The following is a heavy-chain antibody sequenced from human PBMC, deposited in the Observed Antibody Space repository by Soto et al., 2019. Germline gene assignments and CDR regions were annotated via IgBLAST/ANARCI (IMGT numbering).Heavy chain of an antibody. J-gene: IGHJ4*02. CDR3: ARRPEMATIYFDY. Sequence: SVKVSCKASGGTFSSYAISWVRQAPGQGLEWMGGIIPIFGTANYAPKFQGRVTITADESTSTAYMELCSLRSEDTAVYYCARRPEMATIYFDYWGQGTLVTVSS. V-gene: IGHV1-69*13. D-gene: IGHD5-12*01. CDR2: IIPIFGTA. CDR1: GGTFSSYA.